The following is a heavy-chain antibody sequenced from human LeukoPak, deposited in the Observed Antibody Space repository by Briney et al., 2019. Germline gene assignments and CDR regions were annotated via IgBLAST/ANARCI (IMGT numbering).Heavy chain of an antibody. D-gene: IGHD6-19*01. CDR1: GGSISSGSHF. CDR2: VDYSGTI. V-gene: IGHV4-31*03. J-gene: IGHJ4*02. CDR3: ARGRLARIPYFDS. Sequence: PSQTLSLTCSVFGGSISSGSHFWSWIRQLPGEGLEWLGYVDYSGTIYYNSSLESRLTLSVDTSNNQFSLDLRSMTAADTAVYYCARGRLARIPYFDSWGQGALVAVSS.